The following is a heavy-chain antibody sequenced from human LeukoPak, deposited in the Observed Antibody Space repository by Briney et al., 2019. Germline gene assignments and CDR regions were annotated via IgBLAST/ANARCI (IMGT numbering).Heavy chain of an antibody. D-gene: IGHD6-19*01. CDR2: ISASGGRT. J-gene: IGHJ4*02. CDR1: GFTFSTCA. CDR3: AKSVKSGYTSGDFDY. V-gene: IGHV3-23*01. Sequence: GASLKLSCAASGFTFSTCAMTWVRQAPGKGLEWVSGISASGGRTYYADSVRGQFTISRDNSKNTLYLQMNSLRAEDTAVYYCAKSVKSGYTSGDFDYWGQGTLVTVSS.